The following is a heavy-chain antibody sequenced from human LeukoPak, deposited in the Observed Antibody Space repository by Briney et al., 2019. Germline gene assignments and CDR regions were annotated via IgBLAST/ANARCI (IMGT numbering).Heavy chain of an antibody. J-gene: IGHJ5*02. Sequence: PGGSLRLSCAASGFTFSGYGMHWVRQAPGKGLEWVAVISYDGSNKYYADSVKGRFTISRDNSKNTLYLQMNSLRAEDTAVYYCANLGTWFAPGGQEPLVPFPS. CDR1: GFTFSGYG. CDR2: ISYDGSNK. V-gene: IGHV3-30*18. CDR3: ANLGTWFAP.